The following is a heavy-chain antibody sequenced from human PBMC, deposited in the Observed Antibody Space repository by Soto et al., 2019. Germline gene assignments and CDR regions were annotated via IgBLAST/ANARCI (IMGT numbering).Heavy chain of an antibody. D-gene: IGHD3-3*01. Sequence: SWVRQMPGKGLEWMGRIDPSDSYTNYSPSFQGHVTISADKSISTAYLQWSSLKASDTAMYYCARTPEDRSGPYGMDVWGQGTTVTVSS. J-gene: IGHJ6*02. V-gene: IGHV5-10-1*01. CDR2: IDPSDSYT. CDR3: ARTPEDRSGPYGMDV.